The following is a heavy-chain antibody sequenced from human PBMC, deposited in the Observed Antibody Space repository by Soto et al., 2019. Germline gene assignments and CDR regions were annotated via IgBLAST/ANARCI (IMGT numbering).Heavy chain of an antibody. CDR1: GFSLSTSGVH. CDR3: AHPGNKAAAGYYFDY. Sequence: GPTLVNPTQTLTLTCTFSGFSLSTSGVHVGWIRQPPGKALEWLGLIYWDDDKRYSPFLKSRLIITKDTSKDQVVLTLTNVDPVDTATYYCAHPGNKAAAGYYFDYWGQGILVTVSS. D-gene: IGHD6-13*01. V-gene: IGHV2-5*02. J-gene: IGHJ4*02. CDR2: IYWDDDK.